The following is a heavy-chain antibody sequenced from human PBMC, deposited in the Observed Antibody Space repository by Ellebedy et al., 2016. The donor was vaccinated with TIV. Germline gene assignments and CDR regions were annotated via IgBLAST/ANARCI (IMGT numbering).Heavy chain of an antibody. CDR1: GYTFTNYG. V-gene: IGHV1-2*02. D-gene: IGHD5-12*01. CDR3: ARDPRGQGDY. J-gene: IGHJ4*02. CDR2: INPNSGGT. Sequence: ASVKVSXXASGYTFTNYGISWVRQAPGQGLEWMGWINPNSGGTNYAQKFQGRVTMTRDTSISTAYMELRSLRSDDTAVYYCARDPRGQGDYWGQGTLVTVSS.